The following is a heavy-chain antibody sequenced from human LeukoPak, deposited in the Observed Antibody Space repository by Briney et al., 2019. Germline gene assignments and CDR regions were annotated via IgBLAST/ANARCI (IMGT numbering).Heavy chain of an antibody. Sequence: ASVKVSCKASGYTFTGYYMHWVRQAPGQGLEWMGWINPNSGGTNYAQKFQGRVTMTRDTSISTAYMELRSLRSDDTAVYYCAREAYSSSWHAYYYYYMDVWGKGTTVTVSS. V-gene: IGHV1-2*02. CDR3: AREAYSSSWHAYYYYYMDV. CDR1: GYTFTGYY. D-gene: IGHD6-13*01. CDR2: INPNSGGT. J-gene: IGHJ6*03.